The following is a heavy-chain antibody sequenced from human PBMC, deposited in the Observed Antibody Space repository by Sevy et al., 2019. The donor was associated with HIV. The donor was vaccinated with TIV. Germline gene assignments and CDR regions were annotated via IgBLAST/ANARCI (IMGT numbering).Heavy chain of an antibody. D-gene: IGHD3-10*01. CDR2: IGAYNGNA. J-gene: IGHJ4*02. Sequence: ASVKVSCKASGYTFISNGISWVRQAPGQGLEWMGWIGAYNGNANSAQKLQGRVTVTTDTSTSTAYMELRSLRSDDTAVYYCARVPTYYYGSVTYFDDWGQGTLVTVSS. V-gene: IGHV1-18*01. CDR3: ARVPTYYYGSVTYFDD. CDR1: GYTFISNG.